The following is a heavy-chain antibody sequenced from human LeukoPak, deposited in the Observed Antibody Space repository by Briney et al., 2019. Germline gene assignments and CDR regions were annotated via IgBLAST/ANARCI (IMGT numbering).Heavy chain of an antibody. D-gene: IGHD3-10*01. CDR3: ARLNQGYYGPEDY. V-gene: IGHV4-59*08. J-gene: IGHJ4*02. Sequence: SETLSLTCTVSGGSISSYYWSWIRQPPGKGLEWIGYIYYGGSTNYNPSLKSRVTISVDTSKNQFSLKLSSVTAADTAVYYCARLNQGYYGPEDYWGQGTLVTVSS. CDR1: GGSISSYY. CDR2: IYYGGST.